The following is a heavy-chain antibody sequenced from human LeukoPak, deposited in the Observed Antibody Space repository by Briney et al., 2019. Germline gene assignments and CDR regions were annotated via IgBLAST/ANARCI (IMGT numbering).Heavy chain of an antibody. Sequence: GGSLRLSCAASGFTFSSYAMSWVRQAPGKGLEWVSSISGSDGGTYYADSVKGRFTISRDNSKNMLYLQMNSLRAEDTAIYYCAKRGPIYTSSPGNYFDYWGQGTLVTVSS. CDR3: AKRGPIYTSSPGNYFDY. J-gene: IGHJ4*02. CDR1: GFTFSSYA. V-gene: IGHV3-23*01. D-gene: IGHD6-6*01. CDR2: ISGSDGGT.